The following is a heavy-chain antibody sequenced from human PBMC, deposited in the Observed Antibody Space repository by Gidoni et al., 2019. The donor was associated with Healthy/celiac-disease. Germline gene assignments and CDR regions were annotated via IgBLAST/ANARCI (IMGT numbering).Heavy chain of an antibody. D-gene: IGHD1-26*01. CDR1: GGSISSGSYY. CDR3: AREAKWELHGYGMDV. V-gene: IGHV4-61*02. J-gene: IGHJ6*02. Sequence: QVQLQESGPGLVKPSQTLSLTCPVSGGSISSGSYYWSWIRQPAGKGLEWIGRIYTSGSTNYNPSLKSRVTISVDTSKNQFSLKLSSVTAADTAVYYCAREAKWELHGYGMDVWGQGTTVTVSS. CDR2: IYTSGST.